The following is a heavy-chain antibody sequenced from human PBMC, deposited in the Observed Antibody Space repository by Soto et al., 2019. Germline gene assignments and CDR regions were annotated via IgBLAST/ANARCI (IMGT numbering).Heavy chain of an antibody. CDR2: IDYNGDT. CDR1: GGSIYRSGYY. J-gene: IGHJ4*02. D-gene: IGHD2-15*01. CDR3: GKVLVGATGHTDSDS. Sequence: PSETLSLTCTVSGGSIYRSGYYWGWIRQPPGRGLEWIGNIDYNGDTYSNPSLKSRVTISRDTSKNQFSLKLTSVTAADTALYYCGKVLVGATGHTDSDSWGPGTLVTAPQ. V-gene: IGHV4-39*01.